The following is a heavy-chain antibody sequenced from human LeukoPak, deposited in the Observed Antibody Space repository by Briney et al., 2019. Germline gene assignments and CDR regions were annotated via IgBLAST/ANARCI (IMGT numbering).Heavy chain of an antibody. D-gene: IGHD6-13*01. Sequence: ASVKVSCKASGYTFTGYYMHWVRQAPGQGLEWMGWINPNSGGTNYAQKFQGRVTMTRDTSISTAYMELSRLRSDDTAVYYCARVLFSVAAAYFDYWGQGTLVTVSS. V-gene: IGHV1-2*02. CDR3: ARVLFSVAAAYFDY. CDR2: INPNSGGT. CDR1: GYTFTGYY. J-gene: IGHJ4*02.